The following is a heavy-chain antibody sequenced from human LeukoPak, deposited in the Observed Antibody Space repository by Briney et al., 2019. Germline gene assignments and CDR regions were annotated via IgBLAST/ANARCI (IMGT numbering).Heavy chain of an antibody. V-gene: IGHV4-39*01. CDR3: ARRGSGNGGTYAGMDV. D-gene: IGHD2-15*01. Sequence: SEILSLTCTVAGGSISSSFHYWDWIRQAPGKGLEWMGSLLYTGNTWYNPSLKSRITMSVDTSKNQFSLRLSSVNAADTALYYCARRGSGNGGTYAGMDVWGQGTSVTVSS. CDR2: LLYTGNT. CDR1: GGSISSSFHY. J-gene: IGHJ6*02.